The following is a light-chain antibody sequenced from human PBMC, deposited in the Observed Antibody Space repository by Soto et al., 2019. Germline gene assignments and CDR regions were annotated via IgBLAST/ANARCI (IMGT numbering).Light chain of an antibody. Sequence: DIVMTQSPDSLAVSLGERATINCKSSQSVLYSSNNKNYLAWYQQKPGHPPKLLIYWASTRESGVPDRFSGRGSGTAFTLAISSLQAEDVAVYYCQQYSSTPPTFGQGTKVEIK. CDR3: QQYSSTPPT. J-gene: IGKJ1*01. CDR2: WAS. CDR1: QSVLYSSNNKNY. V-gene: IGKV4-1*01.